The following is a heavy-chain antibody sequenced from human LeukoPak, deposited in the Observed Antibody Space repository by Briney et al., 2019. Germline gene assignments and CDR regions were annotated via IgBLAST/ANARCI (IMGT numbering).Heavy chain of an antibody. D-gene: IGHD6-13*01. J-gene: IGHJ4*02. CDR2: IYYSGST. V-gene: IGHV4-59*01. CDR1: GGSFSGYY. Sequence: SETLSLTCAVYGGSFSGYYWSWIRQPPGKGLEWIGYIYYSGSTNYNPSLKSRVTISVDTSKNQFSLKLSSVTAADTAVYYCAGAQGYSSSWSLDYWGQGTLVTVSS. CDR3: AGAQGYSSSWSLDY.